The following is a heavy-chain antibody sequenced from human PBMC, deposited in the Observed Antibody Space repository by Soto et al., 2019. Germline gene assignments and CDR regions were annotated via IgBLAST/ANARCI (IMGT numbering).Heavy chain of an antibody. CDR1: GDTLTSYG. V-gene: IGHV1-69*04. D-gene: IGHD4-17*01. J-gene: IGHJ6*03. CDR2: IIPILGIA. Sequence: SVEVGCKASGDTLTSYGISGVRQAPGQGLEWMGRIIPILGIANYAQKFQGRVTITADKSTSTAYMELSSLRSEDTAVYYCARGATSYGAQGRSYYYYYMDVWGKGTTVTVSS. CDR3: ARGATSYGAQGRSYYYYYMDV.